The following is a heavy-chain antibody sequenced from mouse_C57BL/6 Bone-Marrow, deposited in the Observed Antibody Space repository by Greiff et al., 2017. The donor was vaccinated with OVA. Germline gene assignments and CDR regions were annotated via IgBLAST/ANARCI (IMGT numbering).Heavy chain of an antibody. Sequence: EVKLVESGGGLVKPGGSLKLSCAASGFTFSSYAMSWVRQTPEKRLEWVATISDGGSYTYYPDNVKGRFTISRDNAKNNLYLQMSHLKSEDTAMYYCARDEDDYDCYWYFDVWGTGTTVTVSS. CDR2: ISDGGSYT. D-gene: IGHD2-4*01. CDR1: GFTFSSYA. V-gene: IGHV5-4*01. CDR3: ARDEDDYDCYWYFDV. J-gene: IGHJ1*03.